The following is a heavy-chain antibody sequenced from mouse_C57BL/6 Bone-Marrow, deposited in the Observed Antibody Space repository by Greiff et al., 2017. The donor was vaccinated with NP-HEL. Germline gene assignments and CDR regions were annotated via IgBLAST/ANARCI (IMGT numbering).Heavy chain of an antibody. CDR1: GFTFNTYA. CDR3: VREEYRNYLYYYAMDY. J-gene: IGHJ4*01. CDR2: IRSKSSNYAT. D-gene: IGHD2-10*02. Sequence: GGGLVQPKGSLKLSCAASGFTFNTYAMHWVRQAPGKGLEWVARIRSKSSNYATYYADSVKDRFTISRDDSQSMLYLQMNNLKTEDTAMYYCVREEYRNYLYYYAMDYWGQGTSVTVSS. V-gene: IGHV10-3*01.